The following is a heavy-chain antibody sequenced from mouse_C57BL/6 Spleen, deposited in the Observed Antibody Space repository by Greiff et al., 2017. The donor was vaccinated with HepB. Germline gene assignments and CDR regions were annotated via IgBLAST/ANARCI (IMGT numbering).Heavy chain of an antibody. D-gene: IGHD1-1*01. CDR1: GFTFSDYY. CDR2: INYDGSST. V-gene: IGHV5-16*01. CDR3: AREYYGSSYFDY. Sequence: EVNLVDSEGGLVQPGSSMKLSCTASGFTFSDYYMAWVRQVPEKGLEWVANINYDGSSTYYLDSLKSRFIISRDNAKNILYLQMSSLKSEDTATYYCAREYYGSSYFDYWGQGTTLTVSS. J-gene: IGHJ2*01.